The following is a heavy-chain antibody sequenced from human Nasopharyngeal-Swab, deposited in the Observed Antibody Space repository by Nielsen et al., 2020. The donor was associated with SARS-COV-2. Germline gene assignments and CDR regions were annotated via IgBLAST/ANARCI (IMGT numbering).Heavy chain of an antibody. CDR1: GYTFTGYY. D-gene: IGHD2-8*01. Sequence: ASVKVSCKASGYTFTGYYMHWVRQAPGQGLEWMGRINPNSGGTNYAQKFQGRVTMTRDTSISTAYMELSRLRSDDTAVYYCAREGYCTNGVCSQGGFDYWGQGTLVTVSS. CDR2: INPNSGGT. J-gene: IGHJ4*02. CDR3: AREGYCTNGVCSQGGFDY. V-gene: IGHV1-2*06.